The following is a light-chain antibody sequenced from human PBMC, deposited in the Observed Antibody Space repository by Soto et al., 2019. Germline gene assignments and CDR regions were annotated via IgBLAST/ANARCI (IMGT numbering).Light chain of an antibody. J-gene: IGKJ1*01. V-gene: IGKV3-15*01. Sequence: DIVWTQSPGTLSLSAGVRAILSCMASQGVSRKLAWYQHKLGLAPGLLLAGASTGSAGIPARFSGSGSGTEFTLTISSLQSEDFSVYYCQQYNNWPRTFGQGTKVDTK. CDR2: GAS. CDR1: QGVSRK. CDR3: QQYNNWPRT.